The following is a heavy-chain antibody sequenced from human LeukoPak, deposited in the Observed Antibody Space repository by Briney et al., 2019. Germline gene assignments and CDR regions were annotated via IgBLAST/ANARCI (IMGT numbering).Heavy chain of an antibody. D-gene: IGHD5-18*01. Sequence: SVKVSCKASGGTFSSYAITWVRQAPGQGLEWMGGIIPIFGTANYAQKFQGRVTITADESTSTAYMELGSLTSEDTAVYYCARDLSTNTPMPANFWGQGTLVTVSS. J-gene: IGHJ4*02. CDR2: IIPIFGTA. V-gene: IGHV1-69*13. CDR1: GGTFSSYA. CDR3: ARDLSTNTPMPANF.